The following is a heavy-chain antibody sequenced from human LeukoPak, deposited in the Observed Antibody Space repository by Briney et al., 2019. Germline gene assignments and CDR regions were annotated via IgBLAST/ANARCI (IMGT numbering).Heavy chain of an antibody. J-gene: IGHJ4*02. Sequence: GGSLTLSCAASGFTFSNYAMNWVRHAPGKGLEWVSSISGSGSNTYYADSVKGRFTISRDNSKNTLFLQMNSLRAEDTAVYHCAKDALSGWYGYSDYWGQGTLVTVSS. CDR3: AKDALSGWYGYSDY. CDR1: GFTFSNYA. D-gene: IGHD6-19*01. CDR2: ISGSGSNT. V-gene: IGHV3-23*01.